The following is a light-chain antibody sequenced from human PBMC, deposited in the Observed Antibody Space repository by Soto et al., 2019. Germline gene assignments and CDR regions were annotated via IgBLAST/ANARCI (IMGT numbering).Light chain of an antibody. CDR1: QSVISRY. V-gene: IGKV3-15*01. J-gene: IGKJ1*01. CDR3: QQYNSRPPWT. CDR2: DAS. Sequence: DIVLTQSPGTLSLSPGERATLSCRAIQSVISRYLAWYQQKPGQAPRLLIFDASTRATGIPARFSGSGSGTEFSLTITSLQSEDFALYYCQQYNSRPPWTFGQGTKVDIK.